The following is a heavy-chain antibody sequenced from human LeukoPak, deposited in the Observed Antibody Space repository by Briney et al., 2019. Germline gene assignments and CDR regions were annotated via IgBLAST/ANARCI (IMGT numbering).Heavy chain of an antibody. CDR2: ISSSSTI. CDR1: GFTFSSYS. D-gene: IGHD6-19*01. Sequence: GGSLRLSCAASGFTFSSYSMNWVRQAPGKGLEWVSYISSSSTIYHADSVKGRFTISRDNAKNSLYLQMNSLRAEDTAVYYCARPFYSSGWNAFDIWGQGTMVTVSS. CDR3: ARPFYSSGWNAFDI. V-gene: IGHV3-48*01. J-gene: IGHJ3*02.